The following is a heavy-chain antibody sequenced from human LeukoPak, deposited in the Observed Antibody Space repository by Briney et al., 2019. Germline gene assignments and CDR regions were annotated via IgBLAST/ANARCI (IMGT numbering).Heavy chain of an antibody. CDR3: AKDQYSSGWYGGFDY. CDR2: ISGSGGST. V-gene: IGHV3-23*01. CDR1: GFTLSSYA. Sequence: PGGSLRLSCAASGFTLSSYAMSWVRQAPGKGLEWVSAISGSGGSTYYADSVKGRFTISRDNSKNTLYLQMNSLRAEDTAVYYCAKDQYSSGWYGGFDYWGQGTLVTVSS. J-gene: IGHJ4*02. D-gene: IGHD6-19*01.